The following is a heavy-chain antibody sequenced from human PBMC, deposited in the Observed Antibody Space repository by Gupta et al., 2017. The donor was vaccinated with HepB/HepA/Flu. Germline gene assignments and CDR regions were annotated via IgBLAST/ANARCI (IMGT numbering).Heavy chain of an antibody. CDR1: GGPISSRSYY. J-gene: IGHJ2*01. Sequence: QVQLQESGPGLVKPSETLSLTCTVSGGPISSRSYYWGWIRQPPGKGLEWLGNIYYSGSTYDNPSLKSRVTLFVDTSKNQFSLRLSSVTAADTAVYYCARRLTPTWYFDLWGRGTRVTVSS. CDR3: ARRLTPTWYFDL. CDR2: IYYSGST. V-gene: IGHV4-39*01.